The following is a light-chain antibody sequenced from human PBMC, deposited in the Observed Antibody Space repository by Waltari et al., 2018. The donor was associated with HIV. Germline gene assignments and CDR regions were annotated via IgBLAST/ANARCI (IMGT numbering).Light chain of an antibody. Sequence: YVLTQSPSVSVAPGETARITCEGDNIGSQSVHWYQQKPGQAPVLIIYYDDDRASGIPERFSGSNSGNTATLTINRVEAGDEADYFCQVWHSGSDCVIFGGGTKLTVL. CDR2: YDD. CDR3: QVWHSGSDCVI. CDR1: NIGSQS. V-gene: IGLV3-21*04. J-gene: IGLJ2*01.